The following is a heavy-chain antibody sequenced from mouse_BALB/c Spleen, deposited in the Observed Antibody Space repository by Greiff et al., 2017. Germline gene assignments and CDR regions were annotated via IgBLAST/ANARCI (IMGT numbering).Heavy chain of an antibody. CDR1: GFSLTSYG. CDR2: IWAGGST. Sequence: VKLQESGPGLVAPSQSLSITCTVSGFSLTSYGVHWVRQPPGKGLEWLGVIWAGGSTNYNSALMSRLSISKDNPKSQVFLKMNSLQTDDTAMYYCARDEYYGSSYDGFDYWGQGTTLTVSS. D-gene: IGHD1-1*01. V-gene: IGHV2-9*02. J-gene: IGHJ2*01. CDR3: ARDEYYGSSYDGFDY.